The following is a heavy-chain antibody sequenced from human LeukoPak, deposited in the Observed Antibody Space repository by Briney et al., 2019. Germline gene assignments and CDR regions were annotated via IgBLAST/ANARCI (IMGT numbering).Heavy chain of an antibody. CDR1: GFTFSSYG. CDR3: ARVYDVLTGGFDH. D-gene: IGHD3-9*01. CDR2: ISYDGSNK. J-gene: IGHJ4*02. Sequence: QPGGSLRLSCAASGFTFSSYGMHWVRQAPGKGLEWVAVISYDGSNKYYADSVKGRFTISRDNSKNTLYLQMNSLRAEDTAVYYCARVYDVLTGGFDHWGQGALVTVSS. V-gene: IGHV3-30*03.